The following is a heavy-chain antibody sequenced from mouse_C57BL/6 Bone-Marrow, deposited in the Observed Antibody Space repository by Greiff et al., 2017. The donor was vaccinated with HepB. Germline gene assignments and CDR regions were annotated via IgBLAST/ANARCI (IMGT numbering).Heavy chain of an antibody. J-gene: IGHJ4*01. Sequence: VQLQQPGTELVKPVASVKLSCKASFYTFTCYWMHCVKQRPGQGLEWIGNINPSNGGTNYNEKFKSKATLTVDKSSSTAYMQLSSLTSEDSAVYYCARYDYFAMDYWGQGTSVTVSS. CDR2: INPSNGGT. CDR1: FYTFTCYW. V-gene: IGHV1-53*01. CDR3: ARYDYFAMDY.